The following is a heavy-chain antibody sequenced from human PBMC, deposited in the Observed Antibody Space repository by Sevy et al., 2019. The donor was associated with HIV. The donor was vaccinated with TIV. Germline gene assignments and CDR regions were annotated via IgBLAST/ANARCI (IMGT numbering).Heavy chain of an antibody. CDR2: ISYDGSNK. D-gene: IGHD6-13*01. CDR1: GFTFNSHG. V-gene: IGHV3-30*03. CDR3: ARTGIAAAGPYYYYGMDV. Sequence: GGSLRLSCAASGFTFNSHGMSWVRQAPGKGLEWVAIISYDGSNKYYADSVKGRFTISRDNSKNTLYLQMNSLRAEDTAVYYCARTGIAAAGPYYYYGMDVWGQGTTVTVSS. J-gene: IGHJ6*02.